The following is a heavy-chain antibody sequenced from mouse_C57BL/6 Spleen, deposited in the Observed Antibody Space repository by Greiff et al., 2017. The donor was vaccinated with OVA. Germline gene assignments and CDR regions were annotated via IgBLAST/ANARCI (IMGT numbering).Heavy chain of an antibody. J-gene: IGHJ4*01. CDR2: IRNKANGYTT. V-gene: IGHV7-3*01. Sequence: EVQRVESGGGLVQPGGSLSLSCAASGFTFTDYYMSWVRQPPGKALEWLGFIRNKANGYTTEYSASVKGRFTISRDNSQSILYLQMNALRAEDSATYYCARYHSMDYWGQGTSVTVSS. CDR3: ARYHSMDY. CDR1: GFTFTDYY.